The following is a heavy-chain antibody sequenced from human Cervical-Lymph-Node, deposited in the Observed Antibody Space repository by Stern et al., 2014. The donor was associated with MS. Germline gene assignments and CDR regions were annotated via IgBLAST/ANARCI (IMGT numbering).Heavy chain of an antibody. Sequence: EVQLVESGGGLVQPGRSLRLSCAASGFTFDDYAMHWVRQAPGKGLEWVSGINWNRDIEGCAGSLKGRFHISHDDAHNSPSLHTNSLRAEDTAVYYCAKDYAASFFYNGMDVWGQGTTVTVSS. CDR2: INWNRDIE. V-gene: IGHV3-9*01. CDR3: AKDYAASFFYNGMDV. D-gene: IGHD2/OR15-2a*01. J-gene: IGHJ6*02. CDR1: GFTFDDYA.